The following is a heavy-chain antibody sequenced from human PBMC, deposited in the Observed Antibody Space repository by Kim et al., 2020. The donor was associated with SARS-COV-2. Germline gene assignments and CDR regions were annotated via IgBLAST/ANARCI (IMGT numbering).Heavy chain of an antibody. CDR2: INHSGST. CDR1: GGSFSGYY. Sequence: SETLSLTCAVYGGSFSGYYWNWIRQPPGKGLEWIGEINHSGSTNYNPSLKSRVSISADKSKNQFSLRLYSVTAADTAVYYCARGPGSAVTRPNNWFDPWGQGTLVIVSS. CDR3: ARGPGSAVTRPNNWFDP. V-gene: IGHV4-34*01. J-gene: IGHJ5*02. D-gene: IGHD4-17*01.